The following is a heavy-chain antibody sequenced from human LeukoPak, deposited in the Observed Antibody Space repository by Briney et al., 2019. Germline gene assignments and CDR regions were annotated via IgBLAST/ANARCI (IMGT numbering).Heavy chain of an antibody. Sequence: SETLSLTCSVSGDSISSSSHYWAWIRLPPGKALEWIGHVFYSGSTEYNPSLRSRVTISVDRSKNQFSLKVSSVTAADTAIYYCARDLSFDWFPYYFDYWGQGILVTVSS. V-gene: IGHV4-39*07. J-gene: IGHJ4*02. CDR2: VFYSGST. CDR1: GDSISSSSHY. D-gene: IGHD3-9*01. CDR3: ARDLSFDWFPYYFDY.